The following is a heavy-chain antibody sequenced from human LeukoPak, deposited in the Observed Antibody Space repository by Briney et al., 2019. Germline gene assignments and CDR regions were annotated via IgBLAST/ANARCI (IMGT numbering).Heavy chain of an antibody. Sequence: SETLSLTCTVSGDSINNHYWSWIRQPPGKRLEWIGNIYHSGSTNYNPSLKSRVIISVDTSKNQFSLKLTSVTAADTAVYYCARRSLTENYFDYWDQGTLVTVSS. J-gene: IGHJ4*02. D-gene: IGHD4/OR15-4a*01. CDR3: ARRSLTENYFDY. V-gene: IGHV4-59*11. CDR2: IYHSGST. CDR1: GDSINNHY.